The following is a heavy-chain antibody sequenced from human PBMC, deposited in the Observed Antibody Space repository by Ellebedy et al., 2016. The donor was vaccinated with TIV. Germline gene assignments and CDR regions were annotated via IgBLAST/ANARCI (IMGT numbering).Heavy chain of an antibody. Sequence: SVKVSCXTSETTFRDNTISWVRQAPGQGLEWMGNIIPRFGSPNYARRFEGRTTMTADKSTTTVFLDLSGLTSDDTAVYYCTRDRGSHAFDLWGQGTLVTVS. J-gene: IGHJ3*01. V-gene: IGHV1-69*08. D-gene: IGHD1-26*01. CDR1: ETTFRDNT. CDR3: TRDRGSHAFDL. CDR2: IIPRFGSP.